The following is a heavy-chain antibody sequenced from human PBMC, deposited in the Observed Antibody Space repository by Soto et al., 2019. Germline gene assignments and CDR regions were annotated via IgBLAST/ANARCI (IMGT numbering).Heavy chain of an antibody. D-gene: IGHD4-17*01. CDR3: ARLRDRRDFDY. J-gene: IGHJ4*02. Sequence: PSETLSLTCSVSGYSISSGYHWGWIRQPPGKGLEWIGSIYHSGSTHYNPSLKSRVTISVDTSKNQFSLKLSSVTAADTAVYYCARLRDRRDFDYWGQGTLVTVSS. CDR2: IYHSGST. V-gene: IGHV4-38-2*02. CDR1: GYSISSGYH.